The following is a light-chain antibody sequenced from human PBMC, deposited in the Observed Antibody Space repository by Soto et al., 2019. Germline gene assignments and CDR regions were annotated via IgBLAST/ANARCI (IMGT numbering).Light chain of an antibody. CDR1: SSDVGGYKY. CDR2: EVS. J-gene: IGLJ3*02. V-gene: IGLV2-8*01. CDR3: SSYAGSNILL. Sequence: QAVLIQPPSASGSPGQSVTISCTGTSSDVGGYKYVSWYQQHPGKAPKLMIYEVSKRPSGVPDRFSGSKSGNTASLTVSGLQAEDEADYYCSSYAGSNILLFGGGTKLTVL.